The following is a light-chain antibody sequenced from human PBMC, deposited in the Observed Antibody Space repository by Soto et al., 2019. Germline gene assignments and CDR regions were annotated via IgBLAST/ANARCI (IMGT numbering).Light chain of an antibody. J-gene: IGKJ5*01. CDR2: DAS. V-gene: IGKV3-11*01. CDR3: QQYYSTPIT. CDR1: QSVSSY. Sequence: EIVLTPSPATLSLSPXXXXTLXXGASQSVSSYLAWYXXKHGQXXRXXIYDASNRATGIPARFSGSGSGTDLTITISSLQAEDVEVYYCQQYYSTPITFGQGTRLEIK.